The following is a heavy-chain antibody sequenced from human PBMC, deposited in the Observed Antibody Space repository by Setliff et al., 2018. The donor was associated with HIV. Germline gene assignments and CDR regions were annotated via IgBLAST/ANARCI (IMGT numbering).Heavy chain of an antibody. Sequence: SVKVSCKASGGTFSNYGMSWVRQAPGQGLEWMGGIIPISGTANYAQKFQGRVTITTDESTSTAYMELSGLRSEDTAVYYCARDFGGYCSSMSCPGLFDPWGQGTRGTVSS. CDR3: ARDFGGYCSSMSCPGLFDP. J-gene: IGHJ5*02. V-gene: IGHV1-69*05. CDR1: GGTFSNYG. D-gene: IGHD2-2*01. CDR2: IIPISGTA.